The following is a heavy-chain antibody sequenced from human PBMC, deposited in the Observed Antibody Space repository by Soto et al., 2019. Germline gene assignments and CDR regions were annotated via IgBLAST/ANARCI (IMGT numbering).Heavy chain of an antibody. CDR2: INPSGGST. J-gene: IGHJ3*02. V-gene: IGHV1-46*01. D-gene: IGHD3-16*01. Sequence: QVQLVQSGAEVKKPGASVKVSCKASGYTFTSYYMHWVRQAPGQVLEWMGRINPSGGSTSYAQKFKGRVTMPRDTSPSTVYMELSSLRSEDTAVYYCARGIYGGDDAFDIWGQGTMVTVSS. CDR1: GYTFTSYY. CDR3: ARGIYGGDDAFDI.